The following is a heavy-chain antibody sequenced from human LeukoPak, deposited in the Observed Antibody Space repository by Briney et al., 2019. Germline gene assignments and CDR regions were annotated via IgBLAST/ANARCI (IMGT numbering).Heavy chain of an antibody. V-gene: IGHV4-39*07. D-gene: IGHD1-1*01. CDR2: IYYSGST. J-gene: IGHJ5*02. CDR1: GGSISSSSYY. Sequence: SETLSLTCTVSGGSISSSSYYWGWIRQPPGKGLEWIRSIYYSGSTYYNPSLKSRVTISVDTSKNQFSLKLSSVTAADTAVYYCARDRDGTTGTTGWFDPWGQGTLVTVSS. CDR3: ARDRDGTTGTTGWFDP.